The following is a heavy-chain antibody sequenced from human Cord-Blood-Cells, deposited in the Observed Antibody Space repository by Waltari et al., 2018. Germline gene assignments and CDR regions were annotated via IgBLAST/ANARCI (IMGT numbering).Heavy chain of an antibody. D-gene: IGHD6-19*01. V-gene: IGHV3-53*01. J-gene: IGHJ5*02. Sequence: EVQLVESGGGLIQPGGSLRLSCAASGFTVSSNYMSWVRQAPGKGLGWVSVIYSGGSTYYADSVKGRFTISRDNSKNTLYLQMNSLRAEDTAVYYCARHQGIAVAGNWFDPWGQGTLVTVSS. CDR1: GFTVSSNY. CDR3: ARHQGIAVAGNWFDP. CDR2: IYSGGST.